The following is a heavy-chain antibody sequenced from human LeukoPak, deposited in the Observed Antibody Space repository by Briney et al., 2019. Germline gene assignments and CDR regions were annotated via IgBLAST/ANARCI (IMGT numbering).Heavy chain of an antibody. J-gene: IGHJ5*02. D-gene: IGHD1-14*01. CDR2: IYYSGST. CDR3: ARSPGGGLNNNNWFDP. V-gene: IGHV4-30-4*01. CDR1: SGSISSGDYY. Sequence: PSETLSLTCTVSSGSISSGDYYWSWIRQPPGKGLEWIGYIYYSGSTYYNPSLKSRVTISVDTSKNQFSLKLSSVTAADTAVYYCARSPGGGLNNNNWFDPWGQGALVTVSS.